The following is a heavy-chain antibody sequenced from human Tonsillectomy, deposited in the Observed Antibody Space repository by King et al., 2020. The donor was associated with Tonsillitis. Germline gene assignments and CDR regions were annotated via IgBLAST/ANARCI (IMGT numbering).Heavy chain of an antibody. J-gene: IGHJ4*02. CDR1: GFTFNSYA. D-gene: IGHD2-2*02. V-gene: IGHV3-23*04. Sequence: VQLVESGGGLVQPGGSLRLSCAASGFTFNSYAMSWVRQAPGKGLEWVSGISGSGGSTNYADSVKGRFTISRDNSKNTLYMQMNSLRAEDTAVYYCAKGGYCSSTSCYTSFYYWGPGTPVTVSS. CDR3: AKGGYCSSTSCYTSFYY. CDR2: ISGSGGST.